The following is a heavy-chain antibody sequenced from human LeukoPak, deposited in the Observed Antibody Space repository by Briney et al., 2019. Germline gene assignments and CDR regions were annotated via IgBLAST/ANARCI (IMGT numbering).Heavy chain of an antibody. D-gene: IGHD6-19*01. Sequence: GASVKVSCKASGYTFTSYDINWVRQATGQGLEWMGWMNPNSGNTGYAQKFQGRVTITRNTSISTAYMELSSLRSEDTAVYYCARVGHSGWLYYYYYMDVWGKGTTVTVSS. CDR1: GYTFTSYD. CDR3: ARVGHSGWLYYYYYMDV. J-gene: IGHJ6*03. V-gene: IGHV1-8*03. CDR2: MNPNSGNT.